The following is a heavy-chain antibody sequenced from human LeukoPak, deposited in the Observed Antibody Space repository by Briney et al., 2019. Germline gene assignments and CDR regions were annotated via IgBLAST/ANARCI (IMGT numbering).Heavy chain of an antibody. CDR1: GFTFDDYA. V-gene: IGHV3-9*01. D-gene: IGHD3-10*01. J-gene: IGHJ6*02. CDR2: ISWNSGSI. Sequence: GGSLRLSCAASGFTFDDYAMHWVRQAPGKGLEWVSGISWNSGSIGYADSVKGRFTISRDNAKNTLYLQMNSLRAEDTAMYYCARGVGYYGSGSYPSYYYYGMDVWGQGTTVTVSS. CDR3: ARGVGYYGSGSYPSYYYYGMDV.